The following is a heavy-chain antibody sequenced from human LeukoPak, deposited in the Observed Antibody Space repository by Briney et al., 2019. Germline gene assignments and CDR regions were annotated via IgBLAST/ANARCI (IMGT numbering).Heavy chain of an antibody. Sequence: PSETLSLTCTVSGGSISSYYWSWIRQPPGKGLEWMGYIYYSGSTNYNPSLKSRVTISVDTSKNQFSLKLSSVTAAAAAVYHCARLLESSGGSCYTFDPWGQGTLVTVSS. D-gene: IGHD2-15*01. CDR2: IYYSGST. J-gene: IGHJ5*02. CDR3: ARLLESSGGSCYTFDP. CDR1: GGSISSYY. V-gene: IGHV4-59*08.